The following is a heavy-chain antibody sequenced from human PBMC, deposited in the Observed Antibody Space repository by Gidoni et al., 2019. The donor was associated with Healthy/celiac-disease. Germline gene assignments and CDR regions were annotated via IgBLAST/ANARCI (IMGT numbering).Heavy chain of an antibody. Sequence: QVQLVESGGGVVQPGRSLRLSCAASGLPFSSFGMHWVRQAPGKGLELVAVIWYDGSNKYYADSVKGRFTISRDNSKNTLYLQMNSLRAEDTAVYYCARDGEMATMNDYYFDYWGQGTLVTVSS. D-gene: IGHD5-12*01. CDR3: ARDGEMATMNDYYFDY. J-gene: IGHJ4*02. CDR1: GLPFSSFG. CDR2: IWYDGSNK. V-gene: IGHV3-33*01.